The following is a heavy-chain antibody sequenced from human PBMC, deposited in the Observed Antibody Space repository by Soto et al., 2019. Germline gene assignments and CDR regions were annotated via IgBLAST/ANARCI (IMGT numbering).Heavy chain of an antibody. V-gene: IGHV4-31*03. CDR3: VRGVLS. J-gene: IGHJ1*01. Sequence: QVQLQESGPGLVKASQTLSLTCNVSGGSISSGGYYWTWIRQHPGKGLEWIGNIHHSGSTFYNPSLKSRVSISVDTSKTQFSLKLSSVTAADTAVYFCVRGVLSWGQGTLVTVSS. CDR1: GGSISSGGYY. CDR2: IHHSGST. D-gene: IGHD3-10*01.